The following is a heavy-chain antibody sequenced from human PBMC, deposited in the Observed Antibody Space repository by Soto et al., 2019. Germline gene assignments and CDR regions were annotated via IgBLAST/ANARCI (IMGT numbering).Heavy chain of an antibody. V-gene: IGHV1-2*02. CDR1: GYTFTGYY. CDR2: INPNSGGT. CDR3: ARDATVVTSFDY. Sequence: ASVKVSCKASGYTFTGYYMHWVRQAPGQGLEWMGWINPNSGGTNYAQKFQGRVTMTRDTSISTAYMELSRLRTDDTAVYYCARDATVVTSFDYWGQGTLVPVSS. J-gene: IGHJ4*02. D-gene: IGHD4-17*01.